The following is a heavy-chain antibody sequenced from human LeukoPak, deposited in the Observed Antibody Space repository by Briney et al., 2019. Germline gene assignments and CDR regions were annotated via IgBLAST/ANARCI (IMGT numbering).Heavy chain of an antibody. CDR1: GYTFTGYY. Sequence: ASVKVSCKASGYTFTGYYMHWVRQAPGQGLEWMGWINPNSGGTNYAQKFQGRVTMTRDTSISTAYMELSRLRSDDTAVYYCARDYRYYDFWSGYRTDDFDYWGQGTLVTVSS. CDR3: ARDYRYYDFWSGYRTDDFDY. D-gene: IGHD3-3*01. V-gene: IGHV1-2*02. CDR2: INPNSGGT. J-gene: IGHJ4*02.